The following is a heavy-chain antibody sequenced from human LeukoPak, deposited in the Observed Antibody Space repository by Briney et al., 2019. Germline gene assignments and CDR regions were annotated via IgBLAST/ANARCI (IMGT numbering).Heavy chain of an antibody. CDR1: GYSFSNEW. CDR3: ARLRRDGYIWGY. CDR2: IYPGDSDT. Sequence: GESLKISCKASGYSFSNEWIGWVRQVPGKGLEWMGIIYPGDSDTRYSPSLQGQVTISADKSISTAYLQWSSLKASDTAMYYCARLRRDGYIWGYWGQGTLVTVSS. D-gene: IGHD5-24*01. V-gene: IGHV5-51*01. J-gene: IGHJ4*02.